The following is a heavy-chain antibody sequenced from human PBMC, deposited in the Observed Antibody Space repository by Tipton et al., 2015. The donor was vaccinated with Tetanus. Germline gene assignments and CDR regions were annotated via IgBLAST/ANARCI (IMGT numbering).Heavy chain of an antibody. D-gene: IGHD2-2*01. J-gene: IGHJ5*02. Sequence: TLSLTCTVSGVSISGYYWSWIRQPAGKGLEWIGRVDRSGTTTYNPSLKGRVTMSLDTSKNQFSLKLTSVTAADTAMYYCARGSDIVVVPGVTRADWFDPGGQGTLVTVSS. CDR3: ARGSDIVVVPGVTRADWFDP. V-gene: IGHV4-4*07. CDR2: VDRSGTT. CDR1: GVSISGYY.